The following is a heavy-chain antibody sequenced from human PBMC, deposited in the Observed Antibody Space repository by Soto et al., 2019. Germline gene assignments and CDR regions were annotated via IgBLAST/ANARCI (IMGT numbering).Heavy chain of an antibody. Sequence: GGSLILSCAASGFTFSSYAMSWVRQAPGKGLEWVSAISGSGGSTYYADSVKGRFTISRDNSKNTLYLQMNSLRAEDTAVYYCANTGYSYGSFYYYYGMDVWGQGTTVTVSS. J-gene: IGHJ6*02. CDR2: ISGSGGST. CDR3: ANTGYSYGSFYYYYGMDV. D-gene: IGHD5-18*01. CDR1: GFTFSSYA. V-gene: IGHV3-23*01.